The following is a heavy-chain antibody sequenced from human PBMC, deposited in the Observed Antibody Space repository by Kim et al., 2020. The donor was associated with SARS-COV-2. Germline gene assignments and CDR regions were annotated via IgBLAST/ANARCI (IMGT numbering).Heavy chain of an antibody. CDR3: TRDRSSGSYCGFDH. CDR2: ISGRGDNP. D-gene: IGHD3-10*01. Sequence: GGSLRLSCVASGFPFSSYAMTWVRQAPGKGLEWVSSISGRGDNPKYADSVKGRFTISRDHLKNTYLQMDSVRAEDTAMYYCTRDRSSGSYCGFDHWGEGT. J-gene: IGHJ4*02. CDR1: GFPFSSYA. V-gene: IGHV3-23*01.